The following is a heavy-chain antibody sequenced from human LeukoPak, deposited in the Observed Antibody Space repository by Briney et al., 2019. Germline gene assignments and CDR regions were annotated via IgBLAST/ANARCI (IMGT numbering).Heavy chain of an antibody. CDR3: ARGQKYRSGYTVTESGSGYFDY. J-gene: IGHJ4*02. CDR2: IYYSGRT. Sequence: SETLSLTCTVSGGSIISYYWSWIRQPPGKGLEWIGYIYYSGRTNYNPSLKSRVTISVDTSKNQFSLTLSSVTAADTAVYYCARGQKYRSGYTVTESGSGYFDYWGQGTLVTVSS. CDR1: GGSIISYY. D-gene: IGHD3-22*01. V-gene: IGHV4-59*01.